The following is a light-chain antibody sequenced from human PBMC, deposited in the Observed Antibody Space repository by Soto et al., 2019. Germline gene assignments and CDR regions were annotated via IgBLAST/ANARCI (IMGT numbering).Light chain of an antibody. J-gene: IGLJ3*02. Sequence: QSVLTQPASVSGSPGQSITISCTGTSSDVGANNYVSWYQQHPGKAPKFLVYDVNNRPSGVSDRFSGSKSGNTASLTISGLQAEDEGDYYCSAYTPSSTWVFGGGTQLTVL. CDR1: SSDVGANNY. CDR2: DVN. CDR3: SAYTPSSTWV. V-gene: IGLV2-14*01.